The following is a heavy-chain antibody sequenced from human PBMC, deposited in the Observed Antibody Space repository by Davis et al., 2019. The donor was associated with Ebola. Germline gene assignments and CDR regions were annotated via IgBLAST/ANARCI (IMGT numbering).Heavy chain of an antibody. V-gene: IGHV1-18*01. D-gene: IGHD2-2*01. CDR2: ISAYNGNT. J-gene: IGHJ6*02. Sequence: ASVKVSCKASGYTFTSYGISWVRQAPGQGLEWMGWISAYNGNTNYAQKLQGRVTMTTDTSTSTAYMELRSLRSDDTDVYYCARDPKSPSEDGMDVWGQGTTVTVSS. CDR1: GYTFTSYG. CDR3: ARDPKSPSEDGMDV.